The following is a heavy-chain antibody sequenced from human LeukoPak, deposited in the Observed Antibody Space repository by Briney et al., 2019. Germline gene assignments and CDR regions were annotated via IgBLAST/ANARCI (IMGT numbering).Heavy chain of an antibody. CDR1: GYTFTGYY. CDR2: INPNSGGT. J-gene: IGHJ4*02. Sequence: ASVKVSCKASGYTFTGYYMHWVRQAPGQGLEWMGWINPNSGGTNYAQKFQGRVTMTRDTSISTAYMELSRLRPDDTAVYYCALAKGGYDAIDYWGQGTLVTVSS. D-gene: IGHD5-12*01. CDR3: ALAKGGYDAIDY. V-gene: IGHV1-2*02.